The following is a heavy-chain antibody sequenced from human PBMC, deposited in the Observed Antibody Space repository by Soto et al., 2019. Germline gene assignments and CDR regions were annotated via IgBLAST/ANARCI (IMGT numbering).Heavy chain of an antibody. CDR2: IIPIFGTA. J-gene: IGHJ4*02. CDR3: ARARAQYSSSWYAYFDY. V-gene: IGHV1-69*06. CDR1: GGTFSSYA. D-gene: IGHD6-13*01. Sequence: QVQLVQSGAEVKKPGSSVKVSCKASGGTFSSYAISWVRQAPGQGLEWMGGIIPIFGTANYAQKFQGRVTITADKSTSTAYMELRSLRSEYTAVYYCARARAQYSSSWYAYFDYWGQGTLFTVAS.